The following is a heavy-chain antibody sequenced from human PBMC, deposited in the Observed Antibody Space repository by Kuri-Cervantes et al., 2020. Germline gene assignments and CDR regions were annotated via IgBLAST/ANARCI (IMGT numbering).Heavy chain of an antibody. D-gene: IGHD4-17*01. CDR3: AIDGPHYGDYEVL. CDR1: GFPLSSYD. V-gene: IGHV3-13*01. J-gene: IGHJ4*02. CDR2: IGPAGDT. Sequence: GGSLRLSCADSGFPLSSYDMHWVRQATGKGREWVSAIGPAGDTYYPGSVKGRFTISRDNAKNPLYLKMSSLRAEDTAVYYCAIDGPHYGDYEVLWGQGTLVTVSS.